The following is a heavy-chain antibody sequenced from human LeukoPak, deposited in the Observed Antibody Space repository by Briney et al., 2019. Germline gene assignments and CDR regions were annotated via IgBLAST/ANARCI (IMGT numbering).Heavy chain of an antibody. CDR3: ARDSYGDFDYLDV. J-gene: IGHJ6*03. CDR1: GDSISGGNC. Sequence: SETLSLTRAVSGDSISGGNCWGWIRRPPGKGLEWIGSMYHSGNTYYNPSLKSRVAISVDTSKKQFSLKLSSVTAADTAVYYCARDSYGDFDYLDVWGKGTTVTVSS. V-gene: IGHV4-38-2*02. D-gene: IGHD4-17*01. CDR2: MYHSGNT.